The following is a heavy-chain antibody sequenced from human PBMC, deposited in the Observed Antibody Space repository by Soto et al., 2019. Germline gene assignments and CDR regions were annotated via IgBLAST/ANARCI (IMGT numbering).Heavy chain of an antibody. D-gene: IGHD6-6*01. J-gene: IGHJ4*02. CDR1: GGSISSYY. Sequence: SETLSLTYTVSGGSISSYYWSWIRQPPGKGLEWIGYIYYSGSTNYNPSLKSRVTISVDTSKNQFSLKLSSVTAADTAVYYCARAGLEYSSSFDYWGQGTLVTVSS. CDR3: ARAGLEYSSSFDY. V-gene: IGHV4-59*01. CDR2: IYYSGST.